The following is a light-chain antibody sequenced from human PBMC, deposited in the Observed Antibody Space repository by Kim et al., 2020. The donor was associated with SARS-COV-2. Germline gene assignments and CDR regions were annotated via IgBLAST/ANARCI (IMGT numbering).Light chain of an antibody. CDR3: QQYHNWPLYT. CDR1: QSVSSS. CDR2: GAS. V-gene: IGKV3-15*01. Sequence: EIVVTQSPATLSVSPGERATLSCRASQSVSSSLAWYQQKPGQAPRLLIYGASTRATGIPARFSGSGSGTEFTLTISSVQSEDFAVYYCQQYHNWPLYTFGQGTKLEI. J-gene: IGKJ2*01.